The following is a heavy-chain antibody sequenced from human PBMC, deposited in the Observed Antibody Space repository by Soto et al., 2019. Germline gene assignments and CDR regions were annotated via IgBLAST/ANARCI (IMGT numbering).Heavy chain of an antibody. CDR3: AHKGGGDRILDY. Sequence: QITLKESGPTLVKPTQTLTLTCAFSGFSLRTNGVGVGWIRQPPGKALEWLALIYWDGYKHYSPSLKSRLTNTEDTSKNQVALKMANMDPVDTATNYCAHKGGGDRILDYWGQGTLVTVSS. CDR1: GFSLRTNGVG. CDR2: IYWDGYK. V-gene: IGHV2-5*02. J-gene: IGHJ4*02. D-gene: IGHD3-16*01.